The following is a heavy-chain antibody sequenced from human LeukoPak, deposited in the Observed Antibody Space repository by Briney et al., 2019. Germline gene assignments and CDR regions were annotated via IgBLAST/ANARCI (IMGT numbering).Heavy chain of an antibody. V-gene: IGHV3-30*02. J-gene: IGHJ4*02. CDR3: GSSGPPCGYFDY. D-gene: IGHD2-15*01. Sequence: GGSLRLSCAASGFTFSSYGMHWVRQAPGKGLEWVAFIRYDGSNKYYADSVKGRFTISRDNSKNTLYLQMNSLRAEDTAVYYCGSSGPPCGYFDYWGQGTLVTVSS. CDR2: IRYDGSNK. CDR1: GFTFSSYG.